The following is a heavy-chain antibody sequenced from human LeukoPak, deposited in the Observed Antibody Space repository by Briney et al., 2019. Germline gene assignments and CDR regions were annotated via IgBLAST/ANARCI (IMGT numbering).Heavy chain of an antibody. D-gene: IGHD6-13*01. CDR3: ARGLRRWYDYMDV. V-gene: IGHV4-34*01. J-gene: IGHJ6*03. CDR2: INHSGST. Sequence: PSETLFLTCAVYGGSFSGYYWSWIRQPPGKGLEWIGEINHSGSTNYNPSLKSRVTISVDTSKNQFSLKLSSVTAAGTAVYYCARGLRRWYDYMDVWGKGTTVTVSS. CDR1: GGSFSGYY.